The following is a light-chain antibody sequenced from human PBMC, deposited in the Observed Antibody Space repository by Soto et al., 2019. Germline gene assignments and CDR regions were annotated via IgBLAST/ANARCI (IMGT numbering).Light chain of an antibody. CDR1: QSVGSY. CDR2: DAS. J-gene: IGKJ4*01. Sequence: ETVLTQSPATLSLSPGERATLSCRASQSVGSYLAWYQQKPGQAPRLLIYDASTRATDIPARFSGSGSGTDFTLTISSLETEDFAVYYCQQRSNWPPLLTFGAGTKVEIK. V-gene: IGKV3-11*01. CDR3: QQRSNWPPLLT.